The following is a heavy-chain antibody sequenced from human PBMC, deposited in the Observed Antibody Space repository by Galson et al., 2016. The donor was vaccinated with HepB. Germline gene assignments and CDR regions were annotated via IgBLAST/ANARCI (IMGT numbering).Heavy chain of an antibody. J-gene: IGHJ5*02. CDR2: IYSGGGT. CDR3: ARVPGFS. V-gene: IGHV3-53*01. Sequence: SLRLSCAASGFTVSTNYMSWVRQAPGKGLEWVSFIYSGGGTYYADSVKGRFTISRDSSKNTLYLQMNSLRAEDTAVYCCARVPGFSWGQGTLVTVSS. D-gene: IGHD5-12*01. CDR1: GFTVSTNY.